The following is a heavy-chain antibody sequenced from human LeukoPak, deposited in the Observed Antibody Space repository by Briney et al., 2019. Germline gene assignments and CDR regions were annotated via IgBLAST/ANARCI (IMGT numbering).Heavy chain of an antibody. V-gene: IGHV3-48*03. J-gene: IGHJ4*02. Sequence: GGSLRLSCAASGFTFSSYEMNWVRQAPGKGLEWVSYISSSGSTIYYADSVKGRFTISRDNAKNSLYLQMNSLRAEDTAVYYCASGGGRGNNWEHYWGQGTLVTVSS. CDR3: ASGGGRGNNWEHY. CDR1: GFTFSSYE. D-gene: IGHD1-20*01. CDR2: ISSSGSTI.